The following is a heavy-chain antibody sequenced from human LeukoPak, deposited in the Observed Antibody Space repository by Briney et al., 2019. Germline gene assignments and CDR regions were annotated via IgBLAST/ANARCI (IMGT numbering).Heavy chain of an antibody. CDR3: AKDNLRYFDWYGTSSFDY. CDR2: ITSSGTYI. V-gene: IGHV3-21*04. CDR1: GFTFNNYN. J-gene: IGHJ4*02. Sequence: PGGSLRLSCAASGFTFNNYNMNWVRQAPGKALEWVSSITSSGTYIFYADSVKGRFTISRDNTKNSLYLQMNSLRVEDTALYYCAKDNLRYFDWYGTSSFDYWGQGTLVTVS. D-gene: IGHD3-9*01.